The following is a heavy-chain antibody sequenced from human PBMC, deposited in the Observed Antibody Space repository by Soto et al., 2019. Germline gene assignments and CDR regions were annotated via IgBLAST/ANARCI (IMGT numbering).Heavy chain of an antibody. Sequence: EVQLLESGGGLVQPGGSLRLSCAASGFTFSSYVISWVRQAPGKGLEWVSGFSGSGGSTYYADSVKGRFTISRDNSKDTLYLQMNSLRAEDTAVYYCAKESSRGWVDYWGQGTLVTVSS. CDR3: AKESSRGWVDY. CDR2: FSGSGGST. D-gene: IGHD6-19*01. V-gene: IGHV3-23*01. CDR1: GFTFSSYV. J-gene: IGHJ4*02.